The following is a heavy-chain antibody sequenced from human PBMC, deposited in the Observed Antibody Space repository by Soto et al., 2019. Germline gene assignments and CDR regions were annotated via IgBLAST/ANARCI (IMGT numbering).Heavy chain of an antibody. J-gene: IGHJ3*02. CDR2: IYWSGDE. D-gene: IGHD6-6*01. CDR1: GFSLSTSGVG. V-gene: IGHV2-5*01. Sequence: QGTLKESGPTLVKPTQTLTLTCSFSGFSLSTSGVGVGWIRQSPGKALEWLALIYWSGDEHYRPSLKSRLSIIKDTSKNHVVLIMTDMDPVDTATYYCARGLATLPFFAFDICGQGTMVTVSS. CDR3: ARGLATLPFFAFDI.